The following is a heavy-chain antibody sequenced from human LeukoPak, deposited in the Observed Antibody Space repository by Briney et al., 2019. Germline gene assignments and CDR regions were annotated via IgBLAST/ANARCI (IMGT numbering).Heavy chain of an antibody. D-gene: IGHD3-10*01. CDR3: ATAMVRGVITKNWFDP. CDR2: INHSGST. V-gene: IGHV4-4*02. CDR1: GGSISSSNW. Sequence: SETLSLTCAVSGGSISSSNWWSWVRQPPGKGLEWIGEINHSGSTNYNPSLKSRVTISVDTSKNQFSLKLSSVTAADTAVYYCATAMVRGVITKNWFDPWGQGTLVTVSS. J-gene: IGHJ5*02.